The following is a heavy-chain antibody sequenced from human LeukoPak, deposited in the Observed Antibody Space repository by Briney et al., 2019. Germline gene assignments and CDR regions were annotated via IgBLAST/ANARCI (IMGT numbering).Heavy chain of an antibody. J-gene: IGHJ4*02. Sequence: PGGSLRLSCAASGFTFSNYAMSWVRQAPGKGLEWVSDVSGSGGGTYYADSVKGRFTISRDNSKNTLYLQMNSLRAEDTAVYYCARAQLWFGELLSFFDYWGQGTLVTVSS. CDR1: GFTFSNYA. CDR3: ARAQLWFGELLSFFDY. V-gene: IGHV3-23*01. D-gene: IGHD3-10*01. CDR2: VSGSGGGT.